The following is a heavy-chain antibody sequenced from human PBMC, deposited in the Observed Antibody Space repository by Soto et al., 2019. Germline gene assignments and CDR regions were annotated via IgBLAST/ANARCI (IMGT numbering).Heavy chain of an antibody. CDR3: ARSLSTIGARLDY. CDR2: INPNTGGT. D-gene: IGHD6-6*01. J-gene: IGHJ4*01. CDR1: GYIFTDYY. Sequence: GGPVKVSCKASGYIFTDYYLHWVRQAPGQGLEYMGWINPNTGGTKYTQKFQGRVSMTGGTLLLNWLTSDDTAVYYCARSLSTIGARLDYWGQGTLVTVSS. V-gene: IGHV1-2*02.